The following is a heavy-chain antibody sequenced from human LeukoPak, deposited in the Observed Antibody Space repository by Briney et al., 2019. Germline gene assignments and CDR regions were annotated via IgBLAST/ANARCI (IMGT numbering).Heavy chain of an antibody. CDR3: TREGMGTSFSAWFDP. V-gene: IGHV3-30*02. CDR2: IGSDGRTD. D-gene: IGHD1-7*01. Sequence: GGSLRLSCAASGFTFRDYGMHWVRQAPGKGLEWVAVIGSDGRTDYYADPVKGRFTISRDSSKNMMYLQMNSLRTEDTAVYYCTREGMGTSFSAWFDPWGQGTLVTVSS. CDR1: GFTFRDYG. J-gene: IGHJ5*01.